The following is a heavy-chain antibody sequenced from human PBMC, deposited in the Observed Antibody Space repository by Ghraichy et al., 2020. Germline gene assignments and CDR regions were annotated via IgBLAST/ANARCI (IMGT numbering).Heavy chain of an antibody. J-gene: IGHJ4*02. D-gene: IGHD2-21*02. CDR1: GFAYSSYL. V-gene: IGHV3-7*01. Sequence: GGSLRLSCAASGFAYSSYLMNWVRLAPGKGLEWVAYIKYDGSAEYYVDSVKGRFGISRDNAKNSLFLQMNSLRAEDTAVYYCARGWGRFDYWGQGTLVTVSS. CDR3: ARGWGRFDY. CDR2: IKYDGSAE.